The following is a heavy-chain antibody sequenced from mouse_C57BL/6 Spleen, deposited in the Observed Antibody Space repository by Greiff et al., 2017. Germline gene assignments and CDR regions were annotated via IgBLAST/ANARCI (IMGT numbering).Heavy chain of an antibody. Sequence: EVQLQESGPELVKPGASVKISCKASGYSFTGYYMNWVQQSPEKSLEWIGEINPRTGGTTYNQKFKAKATLTVDKSSSTAYMQLNSLTSEVSAVYYCARTDSYEDYAMDYGGQGTAVAVSS. J-gene: IGHJ4*01. CDR2: INPRTGGT. V-gene: IGHV1-42*01. D-gene: IGHD1-1*01. CDR3: ARTDSYEDYAMDY. CDR1: GYSFTGYY.